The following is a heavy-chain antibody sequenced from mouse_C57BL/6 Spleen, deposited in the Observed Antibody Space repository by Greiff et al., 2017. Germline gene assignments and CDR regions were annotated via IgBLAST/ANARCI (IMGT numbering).Heavy chain of an antibody. D-gene: IGHD4-1*01. CDR1: GYTFTDHT. J-gene: IGHJ4*01. CDR2: IYPRDGST. V-gene: IGHV1-78*01. Sequence: VQLQQSDAELVKPGASVKISCKVSGYTFTDHTIHWMKQRPEQGLEWIGYIYPRDGSTKYNEKFKGKATLTADKSSSTAYMQLNSLTSEDSAVYFCAKANWAYYYAMDYWGQGTSVTVSS. CDR3: AKANWAYYYAMDY.